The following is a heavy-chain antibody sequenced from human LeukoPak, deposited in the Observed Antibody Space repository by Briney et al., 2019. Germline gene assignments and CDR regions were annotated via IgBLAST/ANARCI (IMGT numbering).Heavy chain of an antibody. J-gene: IGHJ6*02. CDR3: AKDGGGSLEWLPPMDV. V-gene: IGHV3-23*01. Sequence: PGGSLRLSCAASGFTFSSHAMGWVRQASGKGLEWVSSITGSGGSTYYGDSVKGRFTISRDNSKNTLYLQMNSLRAEDTAVYYCAKDGGGSLEWLPPMDVWGQGTTVTVSS. CDR2: ITGSGGST. D-gene: IGHD3-3*01. CDR1: GFTFSSHA.